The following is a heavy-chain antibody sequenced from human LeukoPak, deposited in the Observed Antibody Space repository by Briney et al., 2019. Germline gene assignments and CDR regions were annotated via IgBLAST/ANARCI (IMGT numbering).Heavy chain of an antibody. J-gene: IGHJ4*02. CDR2: INPNSGGT. CDR3: ARDLSHRYNYDSRGYYILFDH. Sequence: ASVKVSCKASRYTFTGYYIHWVRQAPGQGLEWIGWINPNSGGTYYAQKLQGRVTMTTDTSTTTAYMELRSLRSDDTAVYYCARDLSHRYNYDSRGYYILFDHWGQGTLVTVSS. CDR1: RYTFTGYY. D-gene: IGHD3-22*01. V-gene: IGHV1-2*02.